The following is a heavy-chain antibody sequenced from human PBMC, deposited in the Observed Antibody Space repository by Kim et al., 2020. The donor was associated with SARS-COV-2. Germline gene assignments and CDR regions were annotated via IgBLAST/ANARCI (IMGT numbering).Heavy chain of an antibody. D-gene: IGHD3-16*01. J-gene: IGHJ5*02. V-gene: IGHV4-39*01. CDR1: GGSISSSSYY. CDR3: ARHPMIRGTLRLAWFDP. CDR2: IYYSGST. Sequence: SETLSLTCTVSGGSISSSSYYWGWIRQPPGKVLEWIGSIYYSGSTYYNPSLKSRVTISVDTSKNQFSLKLSSVTAADTAVYYCARHPMIRGTLRLAWFDPWGQGTQVTVSS.